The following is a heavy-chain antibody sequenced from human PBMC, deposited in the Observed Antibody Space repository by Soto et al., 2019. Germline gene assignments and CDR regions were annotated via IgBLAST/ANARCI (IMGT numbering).Heavy chain of an antibody. CDR1: GGTISSWY. V-gene: IGHV4-59*08. D-gene: IGHD1-26*01. Sequence: QVQLQESGPGLVKPSETLSLTCTVSGGTISSWYWSWIRQPPGKGLEWIGYIYYSGSTNCNPSLKSLATITVDTSKNQFSLKLSSVTAADTAVYYCARRYGSAIDYWGQGTLVTVSS. CDR2: IYYSGST. CDR3: ARRYGSAIDY. J-gene: IGHJ4*02.